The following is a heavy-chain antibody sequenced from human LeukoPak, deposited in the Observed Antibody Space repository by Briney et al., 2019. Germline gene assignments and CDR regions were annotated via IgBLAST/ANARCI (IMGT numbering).Heavy chain of an antibody. CDR1: GFPFRSYS. Sequence: GSLELSFAASGFPFRSYSMNWVRPAPGKGLGWLSYISSTSSAIYYADSLKGRFTISRDNAKNSLYLQMNSLRAEDTAVYYCARVIGSYGDSAYWGQGTLVTVSS. D-gene: IGHD3-16*01. V-gene: IGHV3-48*04. J-gene: IGHJ4*02. CDR2: ISSTSSAI. CDR3: ARVIGSYGDSAY.